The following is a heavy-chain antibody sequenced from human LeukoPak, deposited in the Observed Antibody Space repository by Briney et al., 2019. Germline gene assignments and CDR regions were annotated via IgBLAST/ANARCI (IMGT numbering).Heavy chain of an antibody. CDR3: ARDRPSGGLYYDSRTHAFDI. CDR1: GGSITSSSYY. Sequence: SETLSLTCTVSGGSITSSSYYWGWIRQPPGKGLECIGSVYYSGSTYYNPSLKSRVTISVDTSKNQFSLKLSSVTAADTAVYYCARDRPSGGLYYDSRTHAFDIWGQGTMVTVSS. CDR2: VYYSGST. D-gene: IGHD3-22*01. V-gene: IGHV4-39*07. J-gene: IGHJ3*02.